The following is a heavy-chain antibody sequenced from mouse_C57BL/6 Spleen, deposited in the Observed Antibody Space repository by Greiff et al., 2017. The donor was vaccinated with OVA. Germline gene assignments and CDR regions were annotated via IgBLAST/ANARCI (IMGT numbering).Heavy chain of an antibody. CDR3: AISGSSWYFDV. Sequence: VQLKQSGAELVKPGASVKLSCTASGFNIKDYYMPWVKQRTEQGLEWIGRIDPEDGETKYAPKFQGKATITADTSSNTAYLQLSSLTSEDTAVYYGAISGSSWYFDVWGTGTTVTVSS. J-gene: IGHJ1*03. V-gene: IGHV14-2*01. CDR1: GFNIKDYY. D-gene: IGHD1-1*01. CDR2: IDPEDGET.